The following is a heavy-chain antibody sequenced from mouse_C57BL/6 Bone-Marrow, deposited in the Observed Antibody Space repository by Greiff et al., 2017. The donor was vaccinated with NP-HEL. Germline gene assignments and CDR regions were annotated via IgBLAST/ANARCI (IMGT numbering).Heavy chain of an antibody. V-gene: IGHV1-15*01. CDR2: IDPETGGT. Sequence: VQLQQSGAELVRPGASVTLSCKASGYTFTDYEMHWVKQTPVHGLEWIGAIDPETGGTAYNQKFKGKAILTADKSSSTAYMELRSLTSEDSAVYYCTRVGVTTVPFDYWGQGTTLTVSS. D-gene: IGHD1-1*01. CDR3: TRVGVTTVPFDY. J-gene: IGHJ2*01. CDR1: GYTFTDYE.